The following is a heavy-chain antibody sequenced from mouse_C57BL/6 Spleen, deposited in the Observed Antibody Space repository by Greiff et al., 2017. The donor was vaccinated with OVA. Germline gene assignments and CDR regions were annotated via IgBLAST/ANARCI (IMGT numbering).Heavy chain of an antibody. CDR2: IYPGDGDT. D-gene: IGHD2-4*01. CDR1: GYAFSSYW. J-gene: IGHJ4*01. V-gene: IGHV1-80*01. CDR3: ARFYYDYSYAMDY. Sequence: VQLQQSGAELVKPGASVKISCKASGYAFSSYWMNWVKQRPGKGLEWIGQIYPGDGDTNSNGQFTGKATLTADKSSSTAYMQLSSLTPEDSAVYFCARFYYDYSYAMDYWGQGTSVTVSS.